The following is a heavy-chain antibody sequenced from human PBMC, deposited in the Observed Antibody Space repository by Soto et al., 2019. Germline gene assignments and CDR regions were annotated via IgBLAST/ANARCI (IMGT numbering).Heavy chain of an antibody. V-gene: IGHV3-30-3*01. D-gene: IGHD2-2*01. CDR2: ISYDGSNK. Sequence: QVQLVESGGGVVQPGRSLRLSCAASGFTFSSYAMHWVRQAPGKGLEWVAVISYDGSNKYYADSVKGRFTISRDNSKNTLYLQMNSLRAEDTAVYYCAREKVVVTAADYWGQGTLVTVSS. CDR1: GFTFSSYA. CDR3: AREKVVVTAADY. J-gene: IGHJ4*02.